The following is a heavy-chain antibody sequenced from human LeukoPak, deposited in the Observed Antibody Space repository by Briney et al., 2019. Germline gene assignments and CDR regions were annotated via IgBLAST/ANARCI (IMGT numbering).Heavy chain of an antibody. CDR1: GFSISNNY. D-gene: IGHD1-26*01. V-gene: IGHV3-53*01. CDR3: AGLRGKWEDPQVEGFDI. J-gene: IGHJ3*02. CDR2: IYSGGTT. Sequence: GGSLRLSCAASGFSISNNYISWVRQAPGKGLEWVSIIYSGGTTHDAESVEGRFVISRDTSKNTVYLQMDSLRVEDTAVYYCAGLRGKWEDPQVEGFDIWGQGTAVTVSS.